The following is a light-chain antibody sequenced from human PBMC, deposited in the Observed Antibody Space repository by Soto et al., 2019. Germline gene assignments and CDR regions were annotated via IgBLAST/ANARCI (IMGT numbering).Light chain of an antibody. Sequence: EIVMTQSPATLSVSGGERATLSCRASQSVNSNLAWYQQKPGQAPRLLISGVSTRATGIPARFSGSGSETEFTLTISSLQSEDLAVYYCQQYNNWWTFGQGTKVEIK. V-gene: IGKV3-15*01. CDR2: GVS. CDR3: QQYNNWWT. CDR1: QSVNSN. J-gene: IGKJ1*01.